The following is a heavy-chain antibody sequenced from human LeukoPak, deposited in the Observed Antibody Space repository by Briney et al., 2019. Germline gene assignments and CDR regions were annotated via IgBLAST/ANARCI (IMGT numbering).Heavy chain of an antibody. CDR3: ARDSMMITFGGVIVNTHYFDY. J-gene: IGHJ4*02. V-gene: IGHV1-69*06. CDR2: IIPIFGTA. CDR1: GGTFSSYA. D-gene: IGHD3-16*02. Sequence: GASVKVSCKASGGTFSSYAISWVRQAPGQVLEWMGGIIPIFGTANYAQKFQGRVTITADKSTSTAYMELSSLRSEDTAVYYCARDSMMITFGGVIVNTHYFDYWGQGTLVTVSS.